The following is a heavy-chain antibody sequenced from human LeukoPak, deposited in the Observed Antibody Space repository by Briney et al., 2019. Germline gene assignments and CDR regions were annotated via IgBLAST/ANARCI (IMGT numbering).Heavy chain of an antibody. Sequence: GASVKVSCKASGGTFSSYAISWVRQAPGHGLEWMGGIIPIFGTANYAQKFQGRVTITADESTSTAYMELSSLRSEDTAVYYCARSGYCTNGVCYTPTGNWFDPWGQGTLVTVSS. CDR3: ARSGYCTNGVCYTPTGNWFDP. V-gene: IGHV1-69*13. D-gene: IGHD2-8*01. CDR2: IIPIFGTA. CDR1: GGTFSSYA. J-gene: IGHJ5*02.